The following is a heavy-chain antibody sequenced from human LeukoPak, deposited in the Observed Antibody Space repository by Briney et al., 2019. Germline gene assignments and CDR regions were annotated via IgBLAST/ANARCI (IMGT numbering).Heavy chain of an antibody. V-gene: IGHV1-2*02. Sequence: ASVKASCKASEYTFTGYYIHWVRQAPGQGLEWMGWINPNSGDTNYAQKFQGRVTMTRDTSISTAYMELSRLRSDDTAVYYCARVRIAVAGTLGYWGQGSLVTVSS. J-gene: IGHJ4*02. CDR2: INPNSGDT. CDR3: ARVRIAVAGTLGY. D-gene: IGHD6-19*01. CDR1: EYTFTGYY.